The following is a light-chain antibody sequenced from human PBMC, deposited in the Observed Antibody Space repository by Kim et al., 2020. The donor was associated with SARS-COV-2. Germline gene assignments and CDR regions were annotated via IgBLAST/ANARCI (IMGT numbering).Light chain of an antibody. V-gene: IGKV1-NL1*01. J-gene: IGKJ4*01. CDR1: QGISNS. CDR2: ATS. CDR3: QQYYSHPLT. Sequence: ASGGDRLTLTCRASQGISNSLAWYQQKPGKAPKLLLSATSKLERGVPSRFSGSGSGTTYTLTISNLQPEDFATYYCQQYYSHPLTFGGGTKVDIK.